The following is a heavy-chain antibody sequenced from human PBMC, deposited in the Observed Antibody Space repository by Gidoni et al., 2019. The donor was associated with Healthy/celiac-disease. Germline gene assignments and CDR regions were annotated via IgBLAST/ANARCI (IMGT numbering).Heavy chain of an antibody. CDR3: ARDQRSTYYGDYDTYYYYGMDV. J-gene: IGHJ6*02. CDR2: IYYSGST. Sequence: QVQLQESGPGLVKPSQTLSLTCTVSGGSISSGGYYWSWIRQHPWKGLEWIGYIYYSGSTYYNQSLKSRVTISVDTFKNQFSLKLSSVTAADTAVYYCARDQRSTYYGDYDTYYYYGMDVWGQGTTVTVSS. CDR1: GGSISSGGYY. D-gene: IGHD4-17*01. V-gene: IGHV4-31*03.